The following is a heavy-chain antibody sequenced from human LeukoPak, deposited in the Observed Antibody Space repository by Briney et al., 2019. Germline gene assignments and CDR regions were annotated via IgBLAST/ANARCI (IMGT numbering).Heavy chain of an antibody. CDR2: IYYSGNT. V-gene: IGHV4-39*02. J-gene: IGHJ5*02. CDR1: AGSISSSRYY. Sequence: SETLSLTCTVSAGSISSSRYYWGWIRQPPGKGLEWIGTIYYSGNTYYNPSLKSRVTISVDTSKNQFSLKLSSVTPADTAVYYCARDGVRGLTFNWFDPWGQGTLVTVSS. CDR3: ARDGVRGLTFNWFDP. D-gene: IGHD3-10*01.